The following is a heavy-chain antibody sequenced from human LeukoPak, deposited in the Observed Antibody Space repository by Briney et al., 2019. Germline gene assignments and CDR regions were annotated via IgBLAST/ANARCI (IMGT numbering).Heavy chain of an antibody. J-gene: IGHJ4*02. V-gene: IGHV3-30*03. D-gene: IGHD4-17*01. CDR1: GFTLSNYV. Sequence: GGSLRLSCATSGFTLSNYVMHWVRQAPGKGLEWVAVISYDGSNEYYADSVKGRFTISRDNTKNSLYLQMNSLRAEDTGFYYCARAPPPDYGDHPVDYWGQGTLITVSS. CDR2: ISYDGSNE. CDR3: ARAPPPDYGDHPVDY.